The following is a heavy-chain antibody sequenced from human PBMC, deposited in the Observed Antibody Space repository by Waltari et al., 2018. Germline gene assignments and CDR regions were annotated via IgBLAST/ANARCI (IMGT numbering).Heavy chain of an antibody. Sequence: QVQVQESGPGLVKPSETVSLTRTVSGDSISNHFRTWIRQPPEKGLEWIGNIHYSGTTNYKPSLKSRVAISLDTSKNHLSLRLDSVTAADTALYFCVRGKLGFCTGSSCHLDLWGRGTLVTVSS. CDR3: VRGKLGFCTGSSCHLDL. V-gene: IGHV4-59*11. D-gene: IGHD2-8*02. CDR1: GDSISNHF. J-gene: IGHJ5*02. CDR2: IHYSGTT.